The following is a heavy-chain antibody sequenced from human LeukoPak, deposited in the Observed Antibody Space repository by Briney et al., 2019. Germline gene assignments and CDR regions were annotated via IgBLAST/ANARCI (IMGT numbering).Heavy chain of an antibody. CDR2: ISWNSGSI. CDR1: GFTFDDYA. V-gene: IGHV3-9*01. Sequence: GGSLRLSCAASGFTFDDYAMHWVRQAPGKGLEWVSGISWNSGSIGYADSVKGRFTISRDNAKNSLYLQMNSLRAEDTALYYCAKDAYLYYGMDVWGQGTTVTVSS. CDR3: AKDAYLYYGMDV. J-gene: IGHJ6*02.